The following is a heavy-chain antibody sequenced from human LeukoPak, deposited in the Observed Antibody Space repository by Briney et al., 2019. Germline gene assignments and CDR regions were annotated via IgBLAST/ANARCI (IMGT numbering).Heavy chain of an antibody. CDR2: ISSSSSYI. J-gene: IGHJ4*02. V-gene: IGHV3-21*01. D-gene: IGHD2-15*01. CDR3: ARDLMYCSGGSCYPYYFDY. Sequence: GGSLRLSCVASGFIVSSSYMSWVRQAPGKGLEWVSSISSSSSYIYYADSVKGRFTISRDNARNSLYLQMNSLRAEDTAVYYCARDLMYCSGGSCYPYYFDYWGQGTLVTVSS. CDR1: GFIVSSSY.